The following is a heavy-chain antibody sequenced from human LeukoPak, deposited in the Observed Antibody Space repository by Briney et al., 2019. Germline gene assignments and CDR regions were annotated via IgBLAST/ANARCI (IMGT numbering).Heavy chain of an antibody. CDR3: ARGLAPIQTGTDSLYYFDY. D-gene: IGHD1-1*01. V-gene: IGHV4-61*08. Sequence: SETLSLTCAVSGGSISSGGYYWSWIRQPPGKGLEWIGYIYYSGSTNYNPSLKSRVTISVDTSKNQFSLKLSSVTAADTAVYYCARGLAPIQTGTDSLYYFDYWGQGTLVTVSS. CDR1: GGSISSGGYY. J-gene: IGHJ4*02. CDR2: IYYSGST.